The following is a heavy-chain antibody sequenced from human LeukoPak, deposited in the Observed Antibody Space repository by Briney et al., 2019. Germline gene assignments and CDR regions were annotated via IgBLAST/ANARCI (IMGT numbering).Heavy chain of an antibody. CDR1: GFTFSIYS. CDR2: ITSRSNII. CDR3: AKSHYDFWSGYYPDY. D-gene: IGHD3-3*01. V-gene: IGHV3-48*04. J-gene: IGHJ4*02. Sequence: PGGSLRLSCAASGFTFSIYSMNWVRQAPGKGLAWVSYITSRSNIIHYADSVKGRFTISRDDAKNSLYLQMNSLRAEDTAVYYCAKSHYDFWSGYYPDYWGQGTLVTVSS.